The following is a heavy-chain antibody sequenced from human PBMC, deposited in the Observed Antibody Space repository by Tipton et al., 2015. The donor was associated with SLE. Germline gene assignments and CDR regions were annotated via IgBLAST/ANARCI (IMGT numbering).Heavy chain of an antibody. V-gene: IGHV4-31*03. J-gene: IGHJ5*02. Sequence: TLSLTCTVSGGSVSSDGYFWTWIRQHPGKGLEWIGYIYYSGSTYYNPSLNNRASISVDTSKNHLSLKLSSVTAADKAVYYCAKGASSGYPVDPWGQGTLVTVSS. D-gene: IGHD3-22*01. CDR1: GGSVSSDGYF. CDR2: IYYSGST. CDR3: AKGASSGYPVDP.